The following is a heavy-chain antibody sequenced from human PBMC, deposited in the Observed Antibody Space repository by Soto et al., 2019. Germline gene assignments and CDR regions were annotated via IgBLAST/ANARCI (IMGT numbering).Heavy chain of an antibody. V-gene: IGHV3-48*02. CDR1: GFTFITYS. CDR3: ARDNGLAGSFDP. J-gene: IGHJ5*02. CDR2: ISYTSSTI. Sequence: GGSLRLSCAASGFTFITYSINCCRQAPWKWLEWVSYISYTSSTIYYADSVEGRFTISRDNAKNSLFLQMHSLRDEDTAVYYCARDNGLAGSFDPWGQGTLVTVSS. D-gene: IGHD2-21*01.